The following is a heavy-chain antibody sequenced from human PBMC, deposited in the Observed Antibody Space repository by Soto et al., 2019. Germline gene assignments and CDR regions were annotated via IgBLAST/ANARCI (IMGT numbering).Heavy chain of an antibody. CDR1: DDSITGGGYF. D-gene: IGHD3-10*01. Sequence: QVQLQESGPGLVKPSQTLTLTCTVSDDSITGGGYFWTWIRQLAGKGLEWLGSTYYRGNTFYNPYLTSRGTISLDPAHRRVSLRVTSVTAADTAIYFCARGGSGTYHVWGQGTLVIVSS. V-gene: IGHV4-31*02. J-gene: IGHJ4*02. CDR3: ARGGSGTYHV. CDR2: TYYRGNT.